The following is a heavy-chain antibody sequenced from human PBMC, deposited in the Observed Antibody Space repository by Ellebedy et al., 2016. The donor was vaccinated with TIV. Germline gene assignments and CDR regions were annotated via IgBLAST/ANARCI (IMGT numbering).Heavy chain of an antibody. CDR1: GFTFSSYA. CDR3: AGGELLSLFDY. CDR2: ISGSGAST. J-gene: IGHJ4*02. V-gene: IGHV3-23*01. Sequence: GESLKISXAASGFTFSSYAMNWVRQAPGKGLEWVSSISGSGASTYYADSVKGRFTISRDNSKNTVSLQMNSLRAEDTAVYYCAGGELLSLFDYWGQGTLVTVSS. D-gene: IGHD3-10*01.